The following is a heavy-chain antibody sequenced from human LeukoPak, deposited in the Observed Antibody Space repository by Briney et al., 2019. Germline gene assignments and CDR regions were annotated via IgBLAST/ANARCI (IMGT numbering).Heavy chain of an antibody. V-gene: IGHV4-59*01. CDR1: GGSMSSYY. D-gene: IGHD6-19*01. J-gene: IGHJ5*02. Sequence: PSGTLSLTCTVSGGSMSSYYWNWIRQPPGKGLEWIGHIHYNGNTNYNPSLKSGVTISVDTSKNQFSLKLSSVTAADTAVYYCARGYSSGWYRGWFDPWGQGTLVIASS. CDR2: IHYNGNT. CDR3: ARGYSSGWYRGWFDP.